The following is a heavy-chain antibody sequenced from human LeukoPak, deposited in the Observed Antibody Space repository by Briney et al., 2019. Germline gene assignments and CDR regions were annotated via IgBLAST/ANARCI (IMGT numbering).Heavy chain of an antibody. Sequence: RGSLRLSCAASGFTFSSYAMSWVRQAPGKGLEWVSDISGGGGGTYYADSVKGRSTISRDNSKNTLYLQVNSLRADDTAVYYCAKGSAYALYYLDYWGQGTLVTVSS. CDR1: GFTFSSYA. D-gene: IGHD5-12*01. CDR3: AKGSAYALYYLDY. CDR2: ISGGGGGT. V-gene: IGHV3-23*01. J-gene: IGHJ4*02.